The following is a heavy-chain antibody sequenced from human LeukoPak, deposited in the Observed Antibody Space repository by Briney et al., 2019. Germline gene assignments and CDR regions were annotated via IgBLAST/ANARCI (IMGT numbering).Heavy chain of an antibody. V-gene: IGHV1-8*03. CDR1: GYTFTSYD. CDR3: AKYLGYCSSTSCYNWFDP. J-gene: IGHJ5*02. CDR2: MNPNSGNT. Sequence: ASVKVSCKASGYTFTSYDINWVRQATGQGLEWMGWMNPNSGNTGYAQKFQGRVTITRNTSISTAYMELSSLRSEDTAVYYCAKYLGYCSSTSCYNWFDPWGQGTLVTVSS. D-gene: IGHD2-2*01.